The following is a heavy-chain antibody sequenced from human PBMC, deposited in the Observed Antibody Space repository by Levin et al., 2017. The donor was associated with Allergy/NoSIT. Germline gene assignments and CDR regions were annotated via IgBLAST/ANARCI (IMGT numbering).Heavy chain of an antibody. CDR2: TYYRSKWYY. D-gene: IGHD6-19*01. CDR3: ARKYASGSIDY. V-gene: IGHV6-1*01. CDR1: GDSVSSNTAA. Sequence: SQTLSLTCAISGDSVSSNTAASNWIRQSPSRGLEWLGRTYYRSKWYYDYAVSMKSRININPDTSKNQVSLQLNSVTPDDTAVYYCARKYASGSIDYWGQGTLVTVSS. J-gene: IGHJ4*02.